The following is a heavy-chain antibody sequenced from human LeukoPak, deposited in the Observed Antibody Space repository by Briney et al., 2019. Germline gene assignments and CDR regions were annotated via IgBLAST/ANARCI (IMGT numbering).Heavy chain of an antibody. D-gene: IGHD5-24*01. V-gene: IGHV3-33*01. J-gene: IGHJ5*02. CDR3: ARDRDGWFDP. CDR2: IWYDGSNK. CDR1: GFTFSSDG. Sequence: GGSLRLSCAASGFTFSSDGMHGVRQAPGKGLEWVAVIWYDGSNKYYADSVKGRFTISRDNSKNTLYLQMNSLRAEDTAVYYCARDRDGWFDPWGQGTLVTVSS.